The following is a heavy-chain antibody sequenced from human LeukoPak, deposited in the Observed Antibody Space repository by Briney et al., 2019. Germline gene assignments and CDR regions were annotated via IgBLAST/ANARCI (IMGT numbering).Heavy chain of an antibody. V-gene: IGHV4-34*01. Sequence: GSLRLSCAASGFTFSNYWMTWVRQAPGKGLEWIGEINHSGSTNYNPSLKSRVTISVDTSKNQFSLKLSSVTAADTAVYYCARHYRNVLLWFGESRGVFDYWGQGTLVTVSS. CDR2: INHSGST. J-gene: IGHJ4*02. D-gene: IGHD3-10*01. CDR3: ARHYRNVLLWFGESRGVFDY. CDR1: GFTFSNYW.